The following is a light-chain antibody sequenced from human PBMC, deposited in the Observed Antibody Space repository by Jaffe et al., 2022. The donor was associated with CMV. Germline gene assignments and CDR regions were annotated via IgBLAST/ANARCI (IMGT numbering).Light chain of an antibody. Sequence: QSALTQPASVSGSPGQSITISCTGTSSDIGGYNYVSWYQHLPGKVPKLLIYDVTDRPSGVSDRFSGSKSGNTASLTISGLQAEDEAHYYCSSFTTYTTPGVVFGGGTKLTVL. CDR3: SSFTTYTTPGVV. CDR2: DVT. J-gene: IGLJ3*02. V-gene: IGLV2-14*03. CDR1: SSDIGGYNY.